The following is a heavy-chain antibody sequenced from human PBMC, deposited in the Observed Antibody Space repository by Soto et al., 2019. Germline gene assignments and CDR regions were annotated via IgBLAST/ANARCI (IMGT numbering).Heavy chain of an antibody. CDR2: ISGSGGST. CDR3: ARRSSSWYFDY. V-gene: IGHV3-23*01. Sequence: GGSLRLSCAASGFTFSNYAVTWVRQAPGKGLEWVSTISGSGGSTYYADSVKGRFTISRDNSKNTLNLQMNSLRAEDTAVYYCARRSSSWYFDYWGQGTLVTVSS. D-gene: IGHD6-13*01. CDR1: GFTFSNYA. J-gene: IGHJ4*02.